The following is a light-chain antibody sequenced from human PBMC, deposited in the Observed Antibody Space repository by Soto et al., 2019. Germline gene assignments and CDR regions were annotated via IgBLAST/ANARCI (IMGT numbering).Light chain of an antibody. CDR1: NIGSKS. CDR2: DEN. J-gene: IGLJ3*02. CDR3: QVWDPSTDHPV. Sequence: SYELTQPPSVSVAPGQTARITCGGNNIGSKSVHWYQKKPGQAPVLIVFDENDRPSGIPERFSGSKSGNTATLTISRDEAGDEADYYCQVWDPSTDHPVFGGGTKLTVL. V-gene: IGLV3-21*02.